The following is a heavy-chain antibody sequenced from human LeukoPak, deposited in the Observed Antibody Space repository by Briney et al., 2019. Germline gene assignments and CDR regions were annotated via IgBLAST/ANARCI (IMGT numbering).Heavy chain of an antibody. D-gene: IGHD2-21*01. Sequence: GGSLRLSCAASGFTFITYWMHWVRQAPGKGLVWVSSINSDGSTTTYADSVKGRFTISRDNSKNTLYLQMNSLRAEDTAVYFCAKRGVVIRVFLVGFHKEANYFDSWGRGALVTVSS. CDR3: AKRGVVIRVFLVGFHKEANYFDS. CDR2: INSDGSTT. J-gene: IGHJ4*02. CDR1: GFTFITYW. V-gene: IGHV3-74*01.